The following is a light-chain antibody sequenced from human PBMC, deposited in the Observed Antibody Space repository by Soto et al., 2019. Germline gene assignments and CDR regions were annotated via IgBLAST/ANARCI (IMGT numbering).Light chain of an antibody. J-gene: IGKJ5*01. Sequence: DIQMTQSPSSLSASVGDRVTITCRAGQSIASYLKWYQQKPGKAPKLLIYAAATLQRGVPSKCRGRGSGTDFSLTISSLQPDDFATYYCQQKYNSLPITFGQGTRLEIK. CDR2: AAA. CDR1: QSIASY. CDR3: QQKYNSLPIT. V-gene: IGKV1-39*01.